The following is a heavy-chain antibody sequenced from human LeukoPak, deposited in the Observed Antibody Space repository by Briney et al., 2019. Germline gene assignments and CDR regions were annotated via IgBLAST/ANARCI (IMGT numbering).Heavy chain of an antibody. J-gene: IGHJ6*02. CDR3: ARDGVPVTTTTYYYYGMDV. CDR2: IYTSGRT. V-gene: IGHV4-4*07. Sequence: PSETLSLTCTVSGGSISSYYWSWIRQPAGKGLEWIGRIYTSGRTNYNPSLKSRVTMSVDTSKNQFSLKLSSVTAADTAVYYCARDGVPVTTTTYYYYGMDVWGQGTTVTVSS. CDR1: GGSISSYY. D-gene: IGHD4-17*01.